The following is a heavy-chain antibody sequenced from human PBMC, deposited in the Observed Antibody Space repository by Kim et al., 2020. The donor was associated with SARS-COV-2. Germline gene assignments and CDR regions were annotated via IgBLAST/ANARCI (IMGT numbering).Heavy chain of an antibody. J-gene: IGHJ4*02. CDR2: MNPNSGNT. CDR1: GYIFTSYD. V-gene: IGHV1-8*01. Sequence: ASVKVSCKASGYIFTSYDINWVRQATGQGLEWMGWMNPNSGNTGYAQKFQVSVTMTRNTSITTAYMELSSLRSEDTAVYYCARRIAAAGTPIGYWGQGTLVTVSS. CDR3: ARRIAAAGTPIGY. D-gene: IGHD6-13*01.